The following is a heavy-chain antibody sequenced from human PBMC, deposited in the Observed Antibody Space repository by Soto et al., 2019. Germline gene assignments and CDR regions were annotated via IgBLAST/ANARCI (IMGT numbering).Heavy chain of an antibody. Sequence: QVQLQESGPGLVKPSQTLSLTCTVSGASISSGTDYWSWIRQPPGKGLEWIGYNYYTGSTDSNPSLNSRVSISLDTSKNQFSLKLNSVTAAYTAVYYCAGGTSAYYYNLDYWGQGTLVTVSS. V-gene: IGHV4-31*03. CDR2: NYYTGST. D-gene: IGHD3-22*01. J-gene: IGHJ4*02. CDR1: GASISSGTDY. CDR3: AGGTSAYYYNLDY.